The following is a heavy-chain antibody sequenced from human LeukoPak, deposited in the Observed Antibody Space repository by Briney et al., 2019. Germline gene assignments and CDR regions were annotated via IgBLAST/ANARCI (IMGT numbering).Heavy chain of an antibody. CDR2: IYCSGST. D-gene: IGHD6-19*01. J-gene: IGHJ4*02. CDR3: ARDTSRAVADY. Sequence: SETLSLTCTVSGGSISSNYWSWIRQPPGKGLEWIGYIYCSGSTNYNPSLKSRVTISVDTSKNQFSLKLSSVTAADTAVYYCARDTSRAVADYWGQGTLVTVSS. CDR1: GGSISSNY. V-gene: IGHV4-59*01.